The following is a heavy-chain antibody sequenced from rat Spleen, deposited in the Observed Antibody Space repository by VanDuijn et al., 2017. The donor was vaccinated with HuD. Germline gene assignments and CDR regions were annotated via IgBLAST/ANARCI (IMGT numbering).Heavy chain of an antibody. Sequence: EVQLVESDGGLVQPGRSLKLSCAASGFTFSDYYMAWVRQAPTKGLEWVATISYDGSSTYYRDSVKGRFTISRDNAKSTLYLQMDSLRSEDTAPYYCARHFNYGGYIPFFDYWGQGVMVTVSS. J-gene: IGHJ2*01. CDR3: ARHFNYGGYIPFFDY. V-gene: IGHV5-29*01. CDR2: ISYDGSST. CDR1: GFTFSDYY. D-gene: IGHD1-11*01.